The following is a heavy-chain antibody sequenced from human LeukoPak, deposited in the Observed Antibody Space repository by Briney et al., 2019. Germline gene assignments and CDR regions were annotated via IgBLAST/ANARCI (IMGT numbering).Heavy chain of an antibody. CDR2: ISSSGTTI. Sequence: GGSLRLSCAASGFTFSSYEMNWVRQAPGKGLEWVSCISSSGTTIYYTDSVKGRFTISRDSAKNSLYLQMNSLRAEDTAVYYCAKAGGGFSLNCWGQGTLVTVSS. J-gene: IGHJ4*02. CDR1: GFTFSSYE. CDR3: AKAGGGFSLNC. D-gene: IGHD3-16*01. V-gene: IGHV3-48*03.